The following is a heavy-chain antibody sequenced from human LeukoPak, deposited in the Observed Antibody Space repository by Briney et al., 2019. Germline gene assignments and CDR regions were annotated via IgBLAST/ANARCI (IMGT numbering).Heavy chain of an antibody. CDR1: GFTVSGSY. CDR3: AGRAELGRGFDY. V-gene: IGHV3-53*01. J-gene: IGHJ4*02. Sequence: GGSLRLSCAASGFTVSGSYMSWVRPGPGRGLERALSIYDGSTTHHADSLKGIFTITRDNSKNTLYLQTNSLTAEATAVYYCAGRAELGRGFDYWGQGTLVTVSS. CDR2: IYDGSTT. D-gene: IGHD7-27*01.